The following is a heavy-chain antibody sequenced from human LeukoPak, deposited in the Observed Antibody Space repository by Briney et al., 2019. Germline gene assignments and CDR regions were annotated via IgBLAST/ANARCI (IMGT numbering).Heavy chain of an antibody. Sequence: SETPSLTCAVSGGSISTSNWWSWVRQPPGKGLEWIGEISHSGSTNYNPSLQSRVTISMDKSKNQFSLKLRSVTAADTAVYYCARVFSGGSYSDYWSQGTLVTVSS. D-gene: IGHD2-15*01. J-gene: IGHJ4*02. CDR1: GGSISTSNW. V-gene: IGHV4-4*02. CDR2: ISHSGST. CDR3: ARVFSGGSYSDY.